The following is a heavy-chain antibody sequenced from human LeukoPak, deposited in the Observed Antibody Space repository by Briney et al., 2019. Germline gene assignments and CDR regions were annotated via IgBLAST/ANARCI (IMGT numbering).Heavy chain of an antibody. D-gene: IGHD3-10*01. CDR1: GGSISSGGYY. J-gene: IGHJ3*02. V-gene: IGHV4-31*03. CDR3: ARDRGVRAPPGI. CDR2: IYYSGST. Sequence: SETLSLTCTVSGGSISSGGYYWSWIRQHPGKGLEGIGYIYYSGSTYYNPSLKSRVTISVDTSKNQFSLKLSSVTAADTAVYYCARDRGVRAPPGIWGQGTMVTVSS.